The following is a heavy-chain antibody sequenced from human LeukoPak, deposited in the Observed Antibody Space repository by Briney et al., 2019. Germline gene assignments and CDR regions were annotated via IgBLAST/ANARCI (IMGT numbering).Heavy chain of an antibody. CDR3: AKTGNYYYGMDV. CDR2: ISGSGGST. V-gene: IGHV3-23*01. D-gene: IGHD1-14*01. CDR1: GFTFTSYD. Sequence: PGGSLRLSCAASGFTFTSYDMSWVRQAPGKGLEWVSAISGSGGSTYYADSVRGRFTISRDNSKNTLYLQMNSLRAEDTAIYYCAKTGNYYYGMDVWGQGTTVTVSS. J-gene: IGHJ6*02.